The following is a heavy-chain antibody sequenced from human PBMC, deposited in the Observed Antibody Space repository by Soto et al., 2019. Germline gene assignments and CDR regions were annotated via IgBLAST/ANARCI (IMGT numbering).Heavy chain of an antibody. V-gene: IGHV3-23*01. CDR3: AKDKQPGGVWDIDY. J-gene: IGHJ4*02. CDR1: GFNFNQYT. D-gene: IGHD1-1*01. CDR2: ILGGGTET. Sequence: GGSLRLSCAASGFNFNQYTMTWVRQAPGKGLEWVSSILGGGTETYSADSVRGRFTISRDDSRNTLYLQMNSLRAEDTAIYYCAKDKQPGGVWDIDYWGQGTRVTVSS.